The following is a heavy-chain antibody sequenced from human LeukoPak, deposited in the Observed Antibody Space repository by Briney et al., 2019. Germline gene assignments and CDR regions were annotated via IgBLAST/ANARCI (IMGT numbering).Heavy chain of an antibody. V-gene: IGHV3-33*01. CDR1: GFTFSSYG. CDR3: ARSGGYSPGYYYCYMDV. J-gene: IGHJ6*03. Sequence: PGGSLRLSCAASGFTFSSYGMHWVRQAPGKGLEWVAVIWYDGSNKYYADSVKGRFTISRDNSKNTLYLQMNSLRAEDTAVYYCARSGGYSPGYYYCYMDVWGKGTTVTVSS. CDR2: IWYDGSNK. D-gene: IGHD5-18*01.